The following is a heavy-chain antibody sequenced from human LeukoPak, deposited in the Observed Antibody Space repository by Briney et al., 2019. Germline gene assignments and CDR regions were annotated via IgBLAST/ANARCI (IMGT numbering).Heavy chain of an antibody. J-gene: IGHJ5*02. Sequence: PSETLSLTCAVYGGSFGGYYWSWIRQPPGKGLEWIGEINDSGSTNYIPSLKSRVTISVDRSKNQFSLKLTSVTAADTALYYCARLDYDSSVYHPYNWFDPWGQGTLVTVSS. D-gene: IGHD3-22*01. CDR2: INDSGST. CDR1: GGSFGGYY. V-gene: IGHV4-34*01. CDR3: ARLDYDSSVYHPYNWFDP.